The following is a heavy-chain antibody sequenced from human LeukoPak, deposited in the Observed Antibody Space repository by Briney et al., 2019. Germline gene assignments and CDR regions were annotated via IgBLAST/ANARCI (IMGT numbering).Heavy chain of an antibody. V-gene: IGHV1-46*01. CDR1: GYTFTSNY. Sequence: PGASVKVSCKASGYTFTSNYIHWVRQAPGQGLEWMGMIYPRDGSTSYAQKFQGRVTVTRDTSTSTVHMELSGLRSEDTAVYYCARDQEGFDYWGQGTLVTASS. CDR2: IYPRDGST. J-gene: IGHJ4*02. CDR3: ARDQEGFDY.